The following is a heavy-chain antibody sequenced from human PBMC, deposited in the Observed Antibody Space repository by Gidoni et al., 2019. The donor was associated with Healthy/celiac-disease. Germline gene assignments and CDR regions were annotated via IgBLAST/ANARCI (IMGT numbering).Heavy chain of an antibody. CDR2: ISGSGGST. CDR1: GFTFSSHA. CDR3: ATVGYGDFLKD. Sequence: EVQLLESGRGLVQPGGSLSLSCAASGFTFSSHAMTWVRQAPGKGLEWVSVISGSGGSTYYADSVRGRFTISRDNSKNTLDLQMNSLRAEDAAVYYCATVGYGDFLKDWGQGTLVTVSS. D-gene: IGHD4-17*01. V-gene: IGHV3-23*01. J-gene: IGHJ4*02.